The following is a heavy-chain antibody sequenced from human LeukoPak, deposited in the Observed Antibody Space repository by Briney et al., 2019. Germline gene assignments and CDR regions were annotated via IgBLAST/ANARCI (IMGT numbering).Heavy chain of an antibody. CDR3: ARVRFGESPGYYYYYYMDV. Sequence: SETLSLTCTVSGGSISSYYWSWIRQPPGKGLEWIGYIYYSGSTNYNPSLKSRVTISVDTSKNQFSLKLSSVTAADTAVYYCARVRFGESPGYYYYYYMDVWGKGTTVTISS. D-gene: IGHD3-10*01. J-gene: IGHJ6*03. V-gene: IGHV4-59*12. CDR2: IYYSGST. CDR1: GGSISSYY.